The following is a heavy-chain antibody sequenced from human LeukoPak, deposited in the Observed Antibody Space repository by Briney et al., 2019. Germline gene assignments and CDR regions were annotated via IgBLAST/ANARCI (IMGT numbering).Heavy chain of an antibody. CDR1: GLTFEDYA. CDR2: INWNGGST. CDR3: ASHASYYYDSSGYRLFDF. Sequence: PGGSLRLSCVASGLTFEDYALSWVRQAPGKGLEWVSGINWNGGSTGYADSVKGRFTISRDNAKNSLYLQMNSLRTEDTALYYCASHASYYYDSSGYRLFDFWGQGTLVTVSS. D-gene: IGHD3-22*01. V-gene: IGHV3-20*04. J-gene: IGHJ4*02.